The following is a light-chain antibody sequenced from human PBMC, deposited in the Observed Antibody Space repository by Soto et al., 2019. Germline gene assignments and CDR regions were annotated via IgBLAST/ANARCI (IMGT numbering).Light chain of an antibody. Sequence: ETVLTQPPGTLSLSPGERATLYCRASQSFRGLLAWYQQKPGQAPRLLIYDAYNRATGIPPRFSGSGSGTDFTLTISSLEPEDSAVYYCQQRHMWPITFGQGTRLEIK. J-gene: IGKJ5*01. CDR3: QQRHMWPIT. CDR2: DAY. V-gene: IGKV3-11*01. CDR1: QSFRGL.